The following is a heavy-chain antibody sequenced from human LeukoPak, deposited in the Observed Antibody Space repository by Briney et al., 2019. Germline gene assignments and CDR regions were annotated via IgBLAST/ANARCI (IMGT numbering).Heavy chain of an antibody. Sequence: GGSLRLFCAASGFTFSSYAMSWVRQAPGKGLEWVSAISGSGGSTYYADSVKGRFTISRDNSKNTLYLQMNSLRAEDTAVYYCAAKAREVVVITTIWLDPWGQGTLVTVSS. V-gene: IGHV3-23*01. J-gene: IGHJ5*02. CDR2: ISGSGGST. D-gene: IGHD3-22*01. CDR3: AAKAREVVVITTIWLDP. CDR1: GFTFSSYA.